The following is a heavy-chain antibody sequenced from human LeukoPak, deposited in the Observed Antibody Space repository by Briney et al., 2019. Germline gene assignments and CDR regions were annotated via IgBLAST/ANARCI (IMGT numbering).Heavy chain of an antibody. D-gene: IGHD2-15*01. CDR1: GYTFTSYY. Sequence: ASVKVSCKASGYTFTSYYMHWVRQAPGQGLEWMGWISAYNGSTNYAQKLQGRVTMTTDTSTSTAYMELRSLRSDDTAVYYCARLYCSGGSCYTGEHYWGQGTLVTVSS. CDR2: ISAYNGST. CDR3: ARLYCSGGSCYTGEHY. V-gene: IGHV1-18*04. J-gene: IGHJ4*02.